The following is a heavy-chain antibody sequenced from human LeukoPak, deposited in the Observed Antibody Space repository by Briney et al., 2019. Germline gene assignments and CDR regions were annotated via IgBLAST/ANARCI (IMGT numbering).Heavy chain of an antibody. J-gene: IGHJ3*02. V-gene: IGHV3-7*01. CDR2: INQDGSEK. CDR1: GFTLSGFG. Sequence: GGSLRLSCAASGFTLSGFGMNWVRQAPGKGLQWVANINQDGSEKYYVDSVKGRFTISRDNAKNSLYLQMNSLRAEDTAVYYCTSRGGARADIWGQGTMVTVSS. D-gene: IGHD1-26*01. CDR3: TSRGGARADI.